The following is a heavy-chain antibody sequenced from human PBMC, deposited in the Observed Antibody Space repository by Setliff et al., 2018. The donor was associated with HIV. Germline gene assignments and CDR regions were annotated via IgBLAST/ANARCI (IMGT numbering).Heavy chain of an antibody. V-gene: IGHV3-30*04. CDR1: GFIFNNYA. J-gene: IGHJ3*02. CDR3: AREPTYYYDTSGPYDAFDI. Sequence: LRLSCAASGFIFNNYAMHWVRQASGKGLEWVAIISYDGGIKNYADSVKGRFTISRDNSKNTLYLQMNSLRPEDTAVYYCAREPTYYYDTSGPYDAFDIWGQGTMVTVSS. D-gene: IGHD3-22*01. CDR2: ISYDGGIK.